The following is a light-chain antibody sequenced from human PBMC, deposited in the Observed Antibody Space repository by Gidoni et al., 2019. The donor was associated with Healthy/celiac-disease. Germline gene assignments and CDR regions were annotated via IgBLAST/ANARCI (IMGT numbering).Light chain of an antibody. CDR2: DAS. CDR3: QQYDNPWE. V-gene: IGKV1-33*01. CDR1: QDISNY. J-gene: IGKJ1*01. Sequence: DIQMTQSPSSLSASVGDRVTITCQASQDISNYLNWYQQKPGKAPKLLIYDASNLETGVPSRFSGSGSGTDFTFTISSLQPEDIATYYCQQYDNPWEFGQGTKVEIK.